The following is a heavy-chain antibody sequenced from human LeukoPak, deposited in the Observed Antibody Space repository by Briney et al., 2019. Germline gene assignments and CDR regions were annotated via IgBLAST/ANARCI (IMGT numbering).Heavy chain of an antibody. CDR3: ARDSSRDSGSSNDY. CDR1: GFAFSDYY. CDR2: ISSGSSYT. Sequence: GGSLRLSCAASGFAFSDYYMSWIRQAPGQGLEWVSYISSGSSYTNYADSVKGRFTISRDNAKNSVYLQMNSLRAEDTAVYYCARDSSRDSGSSNDYWGQGTLVTVST. D-gene: IGHD3-10*01. J-gene: IGHJ4*02. V-gene: IGHV3-11*05.